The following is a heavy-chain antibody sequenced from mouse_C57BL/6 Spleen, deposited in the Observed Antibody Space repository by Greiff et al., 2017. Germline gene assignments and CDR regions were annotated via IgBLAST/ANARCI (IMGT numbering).Heavy chain of an antibody. D-gene: IGHD2-12*01. CDR1: GFSLTSYG. J-gene: IGHJ4*01. V-gene: IGHV2-2*01. CDR2: IWSGGST. Sequence: QVQLQQSGPGLVQPSQSLSITCTVSGFSLTSYGVHWVRQSPGKGLEWLGVIWSGGSTDYNAAFISRLSISKDNSKSQVFFKMNSLQADDTATYYCARKGGTINYAMDYWGQGTSVTVSS. CDR3: ARKGGTINYAMDY.